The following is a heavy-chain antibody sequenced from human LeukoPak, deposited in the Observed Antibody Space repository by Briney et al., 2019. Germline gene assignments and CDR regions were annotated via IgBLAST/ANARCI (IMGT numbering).Heavy chain of an antibody. CDR3: ARGPGNGYALDY. V-gene: IGHV4-34*01. D-gene: IGHD5-18*01. CDR2: INHGGST. Sequence: SETLSLTCAVYGGSFSGYYWSWIRQPPGKGLEWIGEINHGGSTNYNPSLKSRVTISVDTSKNQFSLKLSSVTAADTAVYYCARGPGNGYALDYWGQGTLVTVSS. J-gene: IGHJ4*02. CDR1: GGSFSGYY.